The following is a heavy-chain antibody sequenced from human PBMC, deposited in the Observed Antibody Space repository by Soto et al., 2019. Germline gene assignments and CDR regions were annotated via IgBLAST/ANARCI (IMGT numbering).Heavy chain of an antibody. J-gene: IGHJ3*02. CDR2: IYYSGST. CDR3: ARTDVVVVQLKQRGYAFDI. D-gene: IGHD2-15*01. V-gene: IGHV4-31*03. CDR1: GGSIISGGYY. Sequence: SETLSLTCTVSGGSIISGGYYWSWIRQHPGKGLEWIGYIYYSGSTYYNPSLKSRVTISVDTSKNQFSLKLSSVTAADTAVYYCARTDVVVVQLKQRGYAFDIWGQGTMVTVSS.